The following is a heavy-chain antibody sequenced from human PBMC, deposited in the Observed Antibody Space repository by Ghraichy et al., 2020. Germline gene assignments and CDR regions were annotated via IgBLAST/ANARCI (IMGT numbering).Heavy chain of an antibody. J-gene: IGHJ4*02. D-gene: IGHD3-3*01. V-gene: IGHV3-23*01. Sequence: GGSLRLSCVTSGFTFGTHGMSWVRQAPGKGLEWVSHISGSSGDIFYADSVKGRFTISRDNSKKTLYLQMSSLRAEDTALYYCAKREWSGYYFGDWGQGTQVTVSS. CDR1: GFTFGTHG. CDR3: AKREWSGYYFGD. CDR2: ISGSSGDI.